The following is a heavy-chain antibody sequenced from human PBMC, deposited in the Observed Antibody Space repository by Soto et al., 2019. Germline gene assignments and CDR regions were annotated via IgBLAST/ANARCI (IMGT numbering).Heavy chain of an antibody. CDR1: GGTFSSYA. J-gene: IGHJ6*02. Sequence: QVQLVQSGAEVKKPGSSVKVSYKASGGTFSSYAISWVRQAPGQGLEWMGGIIPIFGTANYAQKFQGRVTINADEYTRTAYMELSSLRAEDTAVYYCARGVASIAARPGIYYYYGMDVWGQGTTVTVSS. CDR3: ARGVASIAARPGIYYYYGMDV. D-gene: IGHD6-6*01. CDR2: IIPIFGTA. V-gene: IGHV1-69*01.